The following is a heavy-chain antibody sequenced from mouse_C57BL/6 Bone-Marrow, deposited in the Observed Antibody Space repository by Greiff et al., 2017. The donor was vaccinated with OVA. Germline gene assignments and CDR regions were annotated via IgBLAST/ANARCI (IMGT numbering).Heavy chain of an antibody. V-gene: IGHV1-81*01. Sequence: VQLQQSGAELARPGASVTLSCKASGYTFTSYGISWVKQRTGQGLEWIGEIYPRSGNTYYNEKFKGKATLTADKSSSTAYMELRSLTSEDSAVYFCARRRPFAYWGQGTLVTVSA. CDR3: ARRRPFAY. D-gene: IGHD1-2*01. CDR2: IYPRSGNT. J-gene: IGHJ3*01. CDR1: GYTFTSYG.